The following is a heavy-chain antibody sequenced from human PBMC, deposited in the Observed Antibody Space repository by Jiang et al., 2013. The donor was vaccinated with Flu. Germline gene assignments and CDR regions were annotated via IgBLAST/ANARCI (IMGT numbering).Heavy chain of an antibody. D-gene: IGHD3-3*01. CDR2: IYYSGST. V-gene: IGHV4-39*07. CDR3: ARLDSYYDFWSGYYLDY. J-gene: IGHJ4*02. Sequence: EWIGSIYYSGSTYYNPSLKSRVTISVDTSKNQFSLKLSSVTAADTAVYYCARLDSYYDFWSGYYLDYWGQGTLVTVSS.